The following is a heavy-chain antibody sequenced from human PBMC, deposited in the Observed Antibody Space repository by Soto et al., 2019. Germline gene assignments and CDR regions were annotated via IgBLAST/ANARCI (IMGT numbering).Heavy chain of an antibody. CDR3: ARGPLCTNCVCYLGGWCFVT. V-gene: IGHV1-8*01. D-gene: IGHD2-8*01. CDR2: MNPNSGNT. CDR1: GYTFTSYD. Sequence: QVQLVQSGAEVKKPGASVKVSCKASGYTFTSYDINWVRQATGQGLEWMGWMNPNSGNTGYAQKFQGRVTMSRNTSISTAYMELSSLRSEDPAVYYCARGPLCTNCVCYLGGWCFVTWGQETLVTLS. J-gene: IGHJ5*02.